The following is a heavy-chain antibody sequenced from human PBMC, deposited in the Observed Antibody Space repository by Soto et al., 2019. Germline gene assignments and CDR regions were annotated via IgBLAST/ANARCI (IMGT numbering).Heavy chain of an antibody. V-gene: IGHV3-23*01. CDR1: GFTFSSYA. CDR2: ISVSGGST. Sequence: EVQLLESGGGLVQPGGSLRLSCAASGFTFSSYAMSWVRQAPGKGLAWVSGISVSGGSTYYADSVKGRFTISRDNSKNTLYLQMNSLRAEDTAVYYCASNTRYDPQDYWGRGTLVTVSS. D-gene: IGHD3-16*01. J-gene: IGHJ4*02. CDR3: ASNTRYDPQDY.